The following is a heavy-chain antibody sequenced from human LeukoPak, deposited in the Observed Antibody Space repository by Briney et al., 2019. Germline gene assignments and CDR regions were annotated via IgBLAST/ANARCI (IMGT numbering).Heavy chain of an antibody. CDR3: ARGGYSGTYYFDH. Sequence: PGKSLRLSCAASGFTFSTYGMHWVRQAPGKGLEWVAVVWYDGTNIHYVDSVKGRFTISRDNSKSTLYLQMNSLTVEDTAVYYCARGGYSGTYYFDHWAQGTLVTVSS. D-gene: IGHD1-26*01. CDR1: GFTFSTYG. CDR2: VWYDGTNI. J-gene: IGHJ4*02. V-gene: IGHV3-33*01.